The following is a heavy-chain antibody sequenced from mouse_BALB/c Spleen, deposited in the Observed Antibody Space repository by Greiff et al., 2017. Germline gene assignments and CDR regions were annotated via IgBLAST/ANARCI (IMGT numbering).Heavy chain of an antibody. J-gene: IGHJ3*01. CDR3: ARGDGNSPWFAY. CDR2: ILPGSGST. Sequence: VQLQQSGAELMKPGASVKISCKATGYTFSSYWIEWVKQRPGHGLEWIGEILPGSGSTNYNEKFKGKATFTADTSSNTAYMQLSSLTSEDSAVYYCARGDGNSPWFAYWGQGTLVTVSA. V-gene: IGHV1-9*01. D-gene: IGHD2-1*01. CDR1: GYTFSSYW.